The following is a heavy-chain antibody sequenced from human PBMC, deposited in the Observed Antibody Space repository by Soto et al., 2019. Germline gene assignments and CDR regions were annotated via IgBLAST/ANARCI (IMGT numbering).Heavy chain of an antibody. Sequence: QVQLVQSGAEVKKPGASVKVSCKASGYTFSNYGISWVRQAPGQGLEWMGWISAYNGNTNYAQKLQGRVTMTTDTSTSTAYMELRSLRSDDTAVYYCARKPTSEQLWLHYYGMDVWGQGTTVTVSS. J-gene: IGHJ6*02. D-gene: IGHD5-18*01. V-gene: IGHV1-18*01. CDR3: ARKPTSEQLWLHYYGMDV. CDR1: GYTFSNYG. CDR2: ISAYNGNT.